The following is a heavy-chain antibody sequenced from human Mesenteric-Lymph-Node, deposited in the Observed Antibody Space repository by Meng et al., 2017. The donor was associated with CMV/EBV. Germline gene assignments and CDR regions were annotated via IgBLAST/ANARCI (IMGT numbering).Heavy chain of an antibody. CDR1: GSNFTSYW. Sequence: SCKVSGSNFTSYWITWGRQMPGKGLEWMGRIDPSDSYTNYSPSFQGHVTISADKSISTAYVQWSSLKASDTAMYYCASRTAGGGFDPWGQGTLVTVSS. D-gene: IGHD6-13*01. J-gene: IGHJ5*02. V-gene: IGHV5-10-1*01. CDR3: ASRTAGGGFDP. CDR2: IDPSDSYT.